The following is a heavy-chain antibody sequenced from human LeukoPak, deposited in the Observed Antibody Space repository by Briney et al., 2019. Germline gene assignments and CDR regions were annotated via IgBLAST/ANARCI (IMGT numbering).Heavy chain of an antibody. CDR1: GFTFGSYS. V-gene: IGHV3-21*01. Sequence: TPGGSLRLSCAASGFTFGSYSMNWVRQAPGKGLEWVSSISSSSSYIYYADSVKGRFTISRDNAKNSLYLQMNSLRAEDTAVYYCARDSYSYGYCPDYWGQGTLVTVSS. CDR2: ISSSSSYI. J-gene: IGHJ4*02. CDR3: ARDSYSYGYCPDY. D-gene: IGHD5-18*01.